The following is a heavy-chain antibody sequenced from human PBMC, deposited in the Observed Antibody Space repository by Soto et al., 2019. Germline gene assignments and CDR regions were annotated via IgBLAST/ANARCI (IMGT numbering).Heavy chain of an antibody. Sequence: GGSLRLSCAASGFTFSSYAMSWVRQAPGKGLEWVSAISGSGGSTYYADSVKGRFTISRDNSKNTLYLQMNSLRAEDTAVYYCAKGGDIVVVPAGTEFDYWGQGTLVTVSS. CDR3: AKGGDIVVVPAGTEFDY. V-gene: IGHV3-23*01. CDR2: ISGSGGST. CDR1: GFTFSSYA. J-gene: IGHJ4*02. D-gene: IGHD2-2*01.